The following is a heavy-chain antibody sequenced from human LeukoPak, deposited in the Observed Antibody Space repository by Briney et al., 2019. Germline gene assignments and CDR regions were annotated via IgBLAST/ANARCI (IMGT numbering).Heavy chain of an antibody. CDR1: GYTFTGYY. CDR2: TNPNSGGT. V-gene: IGHV1-2*02. D-gene: IGHD6-19*01. J-gene: IGHJ4*02. CDR3: ARDRYKGSSGWV. Sequence: ASVKVSCKASGYTFTGYYVHWVRQAPGQGLEWMGWTNPNSGGTNYAQKFQGRVTMTRDTSISTAYMELSRLRSDDTAVYYCARDRYKGSSGWVWGQGTLVTVSS.